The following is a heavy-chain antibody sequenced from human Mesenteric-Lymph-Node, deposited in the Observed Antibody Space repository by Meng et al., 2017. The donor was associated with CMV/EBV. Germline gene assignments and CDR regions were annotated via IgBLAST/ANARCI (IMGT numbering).Heavy chain of an antibody. V-gene: IGHV3-48*03. Sequence: GGSLRLSCAASGFTFSSYEMNWVRQAPGKGLEWVSYISSSGSTIYYAGSVKGRFTISRDNAKNSLYLKMNSLRAADTAVYYCARDEFFGMDSSYYYYYGMDVWGQGTTVTVSS. CDR2: ISSSGSTI. CDR1: GFTFSSYE. CDR3: ARDEFFGMDSSYYYYYGMDV. J-gene: IGHJ6*02. D-gene: IGHD3-3*01.